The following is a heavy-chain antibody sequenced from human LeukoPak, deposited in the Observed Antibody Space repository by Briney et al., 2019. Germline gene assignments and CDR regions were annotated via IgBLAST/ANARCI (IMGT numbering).Heavy chain of an antibody. Sequence: KSSETLSLTCAVYDGSFSGYYWSWIRQPPGKGLEWIGEINHSGSTNYSPSLKSRVTISVDTSKNQFSLKLSSVTAADTAVYYCARFVYYYDSSGNAFDIWGQGTMVTVSS. D-gene: IGHD3-22*01. CDR2: INHSGST. CDR1: DGSFSGYY. J-gene: IGHJ3*02. V-gene: IGHV4-34*01. CDR3: ARFVYYYDSSGNAFDI.